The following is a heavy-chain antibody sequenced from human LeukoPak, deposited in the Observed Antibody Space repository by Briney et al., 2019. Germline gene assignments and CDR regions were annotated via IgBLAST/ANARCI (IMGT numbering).Heavy chain of an antibody. CDR2: IIPIFGTA. D-gene: IGHD4-17*01. Sequence: SVKVPXKASGGTFSSYAISWVRQAPGQGLEWMGGIIPIFGTANYAQKFQGRVTITTDESTSTAYMELSSLRSEDTAVYYCARLSVGIYGDYGDAFDIWGQGTMVTVSS. CDR1: GGTFSSYA. V-gene: IGHV1-69*05. J-gene: IGHJ3*02. CDR3: ARLSVGIYGDYGDAFDI.